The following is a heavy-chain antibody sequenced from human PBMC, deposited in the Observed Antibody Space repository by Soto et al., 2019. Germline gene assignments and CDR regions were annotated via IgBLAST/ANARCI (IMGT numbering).Heavy chain of an antibody. D-gene: IGHD3-10*01. Sequence: QVQLVQSGAEVKKPAASVKLSCKASGYTFTSYAVHWVRQAPGQRLESMGWINTANGDTKYSQNFQSRAPITRDTSASTAYMELSSLTSEDTAGYFCARAPSGYYFDRWGQGTLVTVSS. CDR1: GYTFTSYA. CDR2: INTANGDT. V-gene: IGHV1-3*04. CDR3: ARAPSGYYFDR. J-gene: IGHJ4*02.